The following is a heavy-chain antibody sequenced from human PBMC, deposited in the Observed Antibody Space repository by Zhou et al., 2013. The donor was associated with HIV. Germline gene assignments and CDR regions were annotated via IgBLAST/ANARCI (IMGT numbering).Heavy chain of an antibody. J-gene: IGHJ5*02. CDR3: TREQGGGQWPGRVWFDP. Sequence: QVQLVQSGAEVKKPGASVKVSCKASGYTFNSYDFIWVRQAPGQGPEWMGWISGYNGKTKYPQKFQGRVTMTTDTSTSTAYMEVRSLRSDDTAVYYCTREQGGGQWPGRVWFDPWGQGTLVTVSS. CDR1: GYTFNSYD. V-gene: IGHV1-18*01. CDR2: ISGYNGKT. D-gene: IGHD6-19*01.